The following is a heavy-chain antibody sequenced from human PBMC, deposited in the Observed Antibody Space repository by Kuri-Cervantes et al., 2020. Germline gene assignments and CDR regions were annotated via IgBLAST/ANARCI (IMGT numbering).Heavy chain of an antibody. Sequence: ASVKVSCKASGYNFSSYGVSWVRQAPGHGLERIGWTTSDTVNTKYAQKVHMRVAMTMDTSTSTAYMELRSLRSDDTAVYYCARGVLLWFREFQPWGQGTLVTVSS. CDR1: GYNFSSYG. CDR3: ARGVLLWFREFQP. CDR2: TTSDTVNT. V-gene: IGHV1-18*01. J-gene: IGHJ4*02. D-gene: IGHD3-10*01.